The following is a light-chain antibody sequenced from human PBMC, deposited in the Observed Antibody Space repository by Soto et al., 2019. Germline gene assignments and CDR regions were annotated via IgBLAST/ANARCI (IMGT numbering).Light chain of an antibody. Sequence: QSALTQPASVSGSPGQSITISCTGTSSDVGSYTLVSWYQQPPGKAPKLMIYEVSKRPSGVSNRFAGSNAGTTASLTISGLQAEDEADYYCCSYAGSSTYVFGTGTKLTVL. V-gene: IGLV2-23*02. CDR3: CSYAGSSTYV. J-gene: IGLJ1*01. CDR2: EVS. CDR1: SSDVGSYTL.